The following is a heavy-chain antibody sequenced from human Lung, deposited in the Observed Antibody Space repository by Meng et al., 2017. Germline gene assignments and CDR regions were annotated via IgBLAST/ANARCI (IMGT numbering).Heavy chain of an antibody. J-gene: IGHJ4*02. Sequence: EVQLVESGGGLVQPGGSLRLSCAASGFTFSTYWMHWARQAPGKGLVWVSHINTDGSSTNYADSVKGRFTISRDNAKNTLYLQMNSLRAEDTAVYYCGRSDGYIRDLGQGTLVTVSS. CDR1: GFTFSTYW. V-gene: IGHV3-74*01. CDR3: GRSDGYIRD. D-gene: IGHD5-24*01. CDR2: INTDGSST.